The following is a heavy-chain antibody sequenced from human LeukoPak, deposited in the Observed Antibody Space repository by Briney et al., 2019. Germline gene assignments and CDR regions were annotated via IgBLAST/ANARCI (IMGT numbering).Heavy chain of an antibody. CDR3: ARGLDRYDGFHI. Sequence: GVSVKVSCKASGYTFTSYDINWVRQATGQGLEWMGWMNPNSGNTGYAQKFQGRVTMTRNTSISTAYMELNSLRSEDTAVYYCARGLDRYDGFHIWGRGQWSPSLQ. CDR1: GYTFTSYD. J-gene: IGHJ3*02. D-gene: IGHD3-16*02. CDR2: MNPNSGNT. V-gene: IGHV1-8*01.